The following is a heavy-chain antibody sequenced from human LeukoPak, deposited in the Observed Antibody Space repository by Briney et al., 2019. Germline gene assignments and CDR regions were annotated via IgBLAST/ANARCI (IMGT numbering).Heavy chain of an antibody. V-gene: IGHV3-33*01. CDR2: IYYDGSNK. CDR1: GFTFRTYG. CDR3: ARDEDYGGNSRYFQH. J-gene: IGHJ1*01. Sequence: PGGSLRLSCAASGFTFRTYGMHWVRQAPGKGLEWVAIIYYDGSNKYYTDSVKGRFTISRDDSKNTLYLQMNSLRAEDTAVYYCARDEDYGGNSRYFQHWGQGTLVTVSS. D-gene: IGHD4-23*01.